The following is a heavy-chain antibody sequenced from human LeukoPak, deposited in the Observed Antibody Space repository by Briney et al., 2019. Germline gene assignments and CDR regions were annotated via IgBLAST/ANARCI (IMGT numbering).Heavy chain of an antibody. CDR1: GGSISSSSYY. CDR3: ARSPSDTAMFYHDY. D-gene: IGHD5-18*01. CDR2: IYYSGST. Sequence: SETLSLTCTVSGGSISSSSYYWGWIRQPPGEGLEWIGSIYYSGSTYYNPSLKSRVTISVDTSKNQFSLKLSSVTAADTAVYYCARSPSDTAMFYHDYWGQGTLVTVSS. V-gene: IGHV4-39*01. J-gene: IGHJ4*02.